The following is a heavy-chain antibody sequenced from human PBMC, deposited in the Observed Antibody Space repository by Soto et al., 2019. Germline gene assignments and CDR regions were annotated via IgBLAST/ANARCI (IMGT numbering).Heavy chain of an antibody. CDR3: AIGPVVVPAADSGANWFDP. V-gene: IGHV4-31*03. CDR1: GGSISSGGYY. Sequence: SETLSLTCTVSGGSISSGGYYWSWIRQHPGKGLEWIGYIYYSGSTYYNPSLKSRVTISVDTSKNQFSLKLSSATAADTAVYYCAIGPVVVPAADSGANWFDPWGQGTLVTVSS. CDR2: IYYSGST. J-gene: IGHJ5*02. D-gene: IGHD2-2*01.